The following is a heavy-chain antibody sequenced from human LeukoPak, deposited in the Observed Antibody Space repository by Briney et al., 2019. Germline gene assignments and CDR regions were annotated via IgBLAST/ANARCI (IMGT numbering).Heavy chain of an antibody. CDR3: ARVCGSYYRTKTHKFDP. J-gene: IGHJ5*02. Sequence: GESLKISCKGFGYNFATYWIGWVRQKSGNGLEWMGTIYPGDSDTRYSPSFQGQVTISADKSVSNAYLHGSSLKASGTPRYYWARVCGSYYRTKTHKFDPWGQGTLVTVSS. D-gene: IGHD3-16*02. V-gene: IGHV5-51*01. CDR2: IYPGDSDT. CDR1: GYNFATYW.